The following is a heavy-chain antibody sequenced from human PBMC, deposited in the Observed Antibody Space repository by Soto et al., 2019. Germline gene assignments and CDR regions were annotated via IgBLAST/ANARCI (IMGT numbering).Heavy chain of an antibody. J-gene: IGHJ4*02. Sequence: GGSLRLSCAASGFTFTRYSMNWVRQAPGKGLEWVSAISGSGGSTYYADSVKGRFTISRDNSKNTLYLQMNSLRAEDTAVYYCAKEVVAARLTPFDYWGQGTLVTVSS. CDR2: ISGSGGST. D-gene: IGHD6-6*01. CDR3: AKEVVAARLTPFDY. CDR1: GFTFTRYS. V-gene: IGHV3-23*01.